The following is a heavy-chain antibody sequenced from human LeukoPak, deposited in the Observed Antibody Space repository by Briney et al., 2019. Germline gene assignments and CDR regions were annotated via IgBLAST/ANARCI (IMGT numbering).Heavy chain of an antibody. D-gene: IGHD3-22*01. J-gene: IGHJ4*02. CDR2: ISWNSGSI. CDR1: GFTFDDYA. CDR3: AKAMAYYYDSSGYNEGYYFDY. Sequence: GGSLRLSCAASGFTFDDYAMHWVRQAPGKGLEWVSGISWNSGSIGYADSVKGRFTISRDNAKNSLYLQMNSLRAEDTALYHCAKAMAYYYDSSGYNEGYYFDYWGQGTLVTVSS. V-gene: IGHV3-9*01.